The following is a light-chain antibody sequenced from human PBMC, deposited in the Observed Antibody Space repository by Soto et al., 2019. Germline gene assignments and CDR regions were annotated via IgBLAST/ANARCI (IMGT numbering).Light chain of an antibody. CDR1: QSVYNSY. CDR3: QQYGSPPHT. V-gene: IGKV3-20*01. J-gene: IGKJ2*01. CDR2: GAS. Sequence: EIVLTQSPGTLSLSPGERATLSCRASQSVYNSYSAWYQQKPGQAPRLLINGASNRATGIPDRFSGSGSGTDFTLTISRLEPEDFAVYYCQQYGSPPHTFGQGTKLEIK.